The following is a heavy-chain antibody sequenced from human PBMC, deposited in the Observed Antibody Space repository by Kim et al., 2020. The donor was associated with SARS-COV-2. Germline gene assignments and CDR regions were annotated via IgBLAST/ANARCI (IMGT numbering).Heavy chain of an antibody. D-gene: IGHD6-13*01. V-gene: IGHV4-59*01. CDR2: MYCTVTT. CDR1: GASISDYS. J-gene: IGHJ3*02. Sequence: SETLSLTCTVSGASISDYSWSWIRQPPGKGLEWIRCMYCTVTTKYNPSLKSRVTISYTSKNHFSLQLTSVTAADPAVYYCVRDGPRDSSAWYNDALAICGQGTMVSVSS. CDR3: VRDGPRDSSAWYNDALAI.